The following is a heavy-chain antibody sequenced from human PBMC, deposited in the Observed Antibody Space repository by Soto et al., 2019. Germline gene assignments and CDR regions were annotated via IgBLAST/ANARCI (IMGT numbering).Heavy chain of an antibody. V-gene: IGHV4-59*01. CDR3: ARDRPPDY. J-gene: IGHJ4*02. CDR1: GGSLSGNF. D-gene: IGHD6-6*01. Sequence: SETLSLTCAVYGGSLSGNFWGWIRQPPGKGLEWIGYNYSSGSTNYNPSLKSRVTISVDTSKNQLSLKLISVTAADTAVYYCARDRPPDYWGQGTLVTVSS. CDR2: NYSSGST.